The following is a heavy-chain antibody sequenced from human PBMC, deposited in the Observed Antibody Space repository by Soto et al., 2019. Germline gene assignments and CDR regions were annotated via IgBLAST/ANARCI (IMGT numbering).Heavy chain of an antibody. CDR1: GFTFSSYW. V-gene: IGHV3-74*01. Sequence: LRLSCAASGFTFSSYWMHWVRQAPGKGLVWVSRINSDGSSTSYADSVKGRFTISRDNAKNTLYLQMNSLRAEDTAVYYCARTYDFWSGPLEPWGQGTLVTVSS. CDR3: ARTYDFWSGPLEP. D-gene: IGHD3-3*01. J-gene: IGHJ5*02. CDR2: INSDGSST.